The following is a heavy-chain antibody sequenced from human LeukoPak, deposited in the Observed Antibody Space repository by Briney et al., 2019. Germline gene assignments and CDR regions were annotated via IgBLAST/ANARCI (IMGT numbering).Heavy chain of an antibody. CDR3: TRHRSDSHDAFDI. Sequence: GGSLRLSCAASGFTVSSNYMSWVRQAPGKGLEWVSGVSVTGISTFYADSVKGRFTISRDNPKNTLYLQMNSLRAEDTAVYYCTRHRSDSHDAFDIWGQGTVVAVSS. V-gene: IGHV3-53*01. CDR1: GFTVSSNY. CDR2: SVTGIST. J-gene: IGHJ3*02. D-gene: IGHD2-21*01.